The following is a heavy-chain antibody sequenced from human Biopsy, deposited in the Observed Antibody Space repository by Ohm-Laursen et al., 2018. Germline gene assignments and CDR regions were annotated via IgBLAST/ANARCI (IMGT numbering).Heavy chain of an antibody. D-gene: IGHD2/OR15-2a*01. CDR3: AREDYYTWFDP. CDR2: IYYSGNT. J-gene: IGHJ5*02. CDR1: GGSINGGSYY. Sequence: GTLSLTCTVSGGSINGGSYYWSWLRQPPGKGLEWIGYIYYSGNTHYNPSLKSRVTMSIDASKNQFSLRLSSVTSADTAVYYCAREDYYTWFDPWGQGTLVTVSS. V-gene: IGHV4-61*01.